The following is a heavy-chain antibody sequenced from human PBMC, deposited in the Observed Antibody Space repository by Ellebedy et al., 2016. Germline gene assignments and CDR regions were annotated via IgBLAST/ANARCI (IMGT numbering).Heavy chain of an antibody. CDR3: ARLPPTEQRVGVYYYDSSGYYSDY. D-gene: IGHD3-22*01. CDR2: IYPGDSDT. J-gene: IGHJ4*02. Sequence: GESLKISXKGSGYRFTSFWIGWVRQMPGKGLEWVGIIYPGDSDTRYSPSFQGQVTISVDKSISTAYLQWSSLKASDTAMYYCARLPPTEQRVGVYYYDSSGYYSDYWGQGTLVTVSS. V-gene: IGHV5-51*01. CDR1: GYRFTSFW.